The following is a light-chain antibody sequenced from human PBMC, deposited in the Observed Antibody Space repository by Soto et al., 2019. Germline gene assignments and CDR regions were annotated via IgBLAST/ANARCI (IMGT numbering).Light chain of an antibody. CDR1: QSVSSNY. CDR3: QQYGSSPPFT. Sequence: EIVLTQSPGTLSLSPGERATLSCRASQSVSSNYLAWYQPKPGQAPRLLIYGASNRATGIPDRFSGSGSGTGFTLTISRLEPEDFAVYFCQQYGSSPPFTFGQGTKVDIK. CDR2: GAS. J-gene: IGKJ2*01. V-gene: IGKV3-20*01.